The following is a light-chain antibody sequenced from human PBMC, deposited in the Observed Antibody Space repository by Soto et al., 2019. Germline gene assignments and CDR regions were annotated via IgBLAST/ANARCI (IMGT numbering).Light chain of an antibody. J-gene: IGLJ1*01. V-gene: IGLV1-40*01. CDR3: SSYTSSSTYV. Sequence: QSVLTQPPSVSGAPGQRVAISCTGSSSNIGAEYDVHWYQQLPGTAPKRLIYGDNNRPSGVPDRFSGSKSGTSASLAITGLQPEDEADYYCSSYTSSSTYVFGTGTKVTVL. CDR2: GDN. CDR1: SSNIGAEYD.